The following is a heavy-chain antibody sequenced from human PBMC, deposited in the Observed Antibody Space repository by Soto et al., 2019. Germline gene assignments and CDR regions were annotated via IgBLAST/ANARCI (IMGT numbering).Heavy chain of an antibody. V-gene: IGHV3-30-3*01. D-gene: IGHD1-7*01. J-gene: IGHJ6*02. CDR3: ARILELREGENYYYGMDV. CDR1: GFTFSSYA. Sequence: QVQLVESGGGVVQPGRSLRLSCAASGFTFSSYAMHWVRQAPGKGLEWVAVISYDGSNKYYADSVKGRFTISRDNSKNTLYLQMNSLRAEDTAVYYCARILELREGENYYYGMDVWGQGTTVTVSS. CDR2: ISYDGSNK.